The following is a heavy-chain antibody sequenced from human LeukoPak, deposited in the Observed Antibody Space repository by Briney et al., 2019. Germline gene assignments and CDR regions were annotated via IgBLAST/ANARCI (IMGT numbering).Heavy chain of an antibody. J-gene: IGHJ4*02. CDR1: GFTFSSYT. V-gene: IGHV3-48*01. D-gene: IGHD6-19*01. CDR2: IGTSSTTI. CDR3: ARGDTAVAGRSMSSFDY. Sequence: GGSLRLSCAASGFTFSSYTMNWVRQPPGKGLEWVSNIGTSSTTIYYADSVKGRFTISRDNAKNSLYLQMSSLRADDTAVYYCARGDTAVAGRSMSSFDYWGQGTLVTVSS.